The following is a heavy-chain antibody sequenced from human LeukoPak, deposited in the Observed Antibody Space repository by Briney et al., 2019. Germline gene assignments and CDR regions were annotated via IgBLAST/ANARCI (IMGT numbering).Heavy chain of an antibody. Sequence: QVQLQESGPGLVKPSETLSLTCTVSGGSISSYYWSWILQPPGKGLEWIGYIYYSGSTNYNPSLKSRVTISVDTSKNQFSLKLSSVTAADTAVYYCARIPWRGYFDCWGQGTLVTVSS. J-gene: IGHJ4*02. V-gene: IGHV4-59*01. CDR1: GGSISSYY. CDR3: ARIPWRGYFDC. D-gene: IGHD1-1*01. CDR2: IYYSGST.